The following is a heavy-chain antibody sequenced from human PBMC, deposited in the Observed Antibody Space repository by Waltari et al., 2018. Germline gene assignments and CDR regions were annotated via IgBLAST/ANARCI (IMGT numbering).Heavy chain of an antibody. CDR2: TDPDLRE. J-gene: IGHJ6*03. D-gene: IGHD2-2*01. CDR1: GGSFSGYS. Sequence: QVQLRQWGAGLLKPSETLSLTCAVFGGSFSGYSWTWIRQSPERGLEWIGETDPDLREHYNTSLESRAHIPVATSKNQFFLKLTSVTAAETVVYSGAREGPREFTSSAYYMDLWASGTTVLVSS. CDR3: AREGPREFTSSAYYMDL. V-gene: IGHV4-34*01.